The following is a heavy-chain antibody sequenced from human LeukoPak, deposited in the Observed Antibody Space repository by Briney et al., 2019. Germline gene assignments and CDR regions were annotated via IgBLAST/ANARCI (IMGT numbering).Heavy chain of an antibody. J-gene: IGHJ6*02. CDR2: IWYDGSNK. Sequence: GGSLRLSCAASGFTFSSYAMSWVRQAPGKGLEWVAVIWYDGSNKYYADSVKGRFTISRDNSKNTLYLQMNSLRAEDTAVYYCAKDSSMASGDYYYGMDVWGQGTTVTVSS. V-gene: IGHV3-33*06. CDR3: AKDSSMASGDYYYGMDV. D-gene: IGHD2-2*01. CDR1: GFTFSSYA.